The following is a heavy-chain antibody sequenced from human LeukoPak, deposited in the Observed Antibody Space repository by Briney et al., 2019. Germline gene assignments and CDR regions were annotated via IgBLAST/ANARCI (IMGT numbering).Heavy chain of an antibody. J-gene: IGHJ1*01. CDR1: GYSISSGYY. D-gene: IGHD3-10*01. Sequence: PSETLSLTCTVSGYSISSGYYWGWIRQPPGKGLEWIGSIYHSGSTYYNPSLKSRVTISVDTSKNQFSLKLSSVTAADTAVYYCAVFMVRGVIITPGGPAEYFQHWGQGTLVTVSS. CDR3: AVFMVRGVIITPGGPAEYFQH. V-gene: IGHV4-38-2*02. CDR2: IYHSGST.